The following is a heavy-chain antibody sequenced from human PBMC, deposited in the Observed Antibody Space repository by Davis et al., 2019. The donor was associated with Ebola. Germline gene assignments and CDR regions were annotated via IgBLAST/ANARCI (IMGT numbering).Heavy chain of an antibody. D-gene: IGHD3-22*01. CDR2: IGGSDGST. J-gene: IGHJ4*02. CDR3: AKRDDSSGYPYYFDC. V-gene: IGHV3-23*01. CDR1: GFTFRSYA. Sequence: GESLKIPCAASGFTFRSYAMSWVRQAPGKGLEWVSAIGGSDGSTYYADSVKGRFTISRDNSKNTLYLQMNSLRVEDSAVYYCAKRDDSSGYPYYFDCWGQGTLVTVSS.